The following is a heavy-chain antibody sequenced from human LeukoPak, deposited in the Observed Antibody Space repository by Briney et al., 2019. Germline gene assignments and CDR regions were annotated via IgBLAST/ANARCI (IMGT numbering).Heavy chain of an antibody. CDR1: GFTFSNYW. V-gene: IGHV3-7*04. CDR3: ARADSYGSILDY. D-gene: IGHD5-18*01. Sequence: GGSLRLSCAASGFTFSNYWMSWVRQAPGKGLEWVASIDQYGRAKYYVDSVRGRFTFSRDNTKNSLHLQMSSLRAEDTAVYYCARADSYGSILDYWGRGTRVTVSS. J-gene: IGHJ4*02. CDR2: IDQYGRAK.